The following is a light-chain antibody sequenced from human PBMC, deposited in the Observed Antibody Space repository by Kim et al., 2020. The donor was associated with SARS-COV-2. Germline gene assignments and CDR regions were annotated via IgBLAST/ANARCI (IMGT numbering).Light chain of an antibody. CDR2: GGL. CDR1: QGTGFY. V-gene: IGKV1-9*01. CDR3: QQLNGP. J-gene: IGKJ4*01. Sequence: DIQLTQSPSFMSAYVGERVTITCRASQGTGFYVGWYQQKPGKAPKFLMYGVHGGLNLVSGVPSRFSGTRSGTELTLTISSLQPEDFATYYCQQLNGPFGGGTKVDIK.